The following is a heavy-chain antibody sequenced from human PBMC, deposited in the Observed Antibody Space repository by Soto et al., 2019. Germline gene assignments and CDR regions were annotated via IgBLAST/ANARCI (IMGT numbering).Heavy chain of an antibody. CDR1: GGSISTDGFS. Sequence: SETLSLTCTVSGGSISTDGFSWNWIRQPPGKGLEWIAYIYHTGTTYYNPSLKSRVTISVDRSKNQVSLKVTSVTAADTAAYYGARERYGGGEFDYWGQGALVTVFS. J-gene: IGHJ4*02. CDR3: ARERYGGGEFDY. V-gene: IGHV4-30-2*01. D-gene: IGHD3-16*01. CDR2: IYHTGTT.